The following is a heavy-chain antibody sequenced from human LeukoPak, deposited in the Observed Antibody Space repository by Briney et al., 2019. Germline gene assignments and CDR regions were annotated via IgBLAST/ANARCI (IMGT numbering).Heavy chain of an antibody. J-gene: IGHJ3*02. CDR1: ADSFSSHY. CDR3: ARDLVTVTKGFDI. D-gene: IGHD4-17*01. CDR2: ISYIGST. V-gene: IGHV4-59*11. Sequence: PSETLSLTCAVSADSFSSHYWTWIRQPPGKGLEWIGYISYIGSTNYNPSLKSRVTISIDTSKNQFSLKMSSVTAADMAVYYCARDLVTVTKGFDIWGQGTMVSVSS.